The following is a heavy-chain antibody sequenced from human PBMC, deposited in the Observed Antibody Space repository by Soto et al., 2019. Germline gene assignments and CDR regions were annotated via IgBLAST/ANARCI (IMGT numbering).Heavy chain of an antibody. CDR2: IWYDGSNK. CDR3: ARGDPYYFDY. CDR1: GFTFSSYG. J-gene: IGHJ4*02. Sequence: QVQLVESGGGVVQPGRSRRLSCAASGFTFSSYGMHWVRQAPGKGLEWVAVIWYDGSNKYYADSVKGRFTISRDNSKNTLYLQMNSLRAEDTAVYYCARGDPYYFDYWGQGTLVTVSS. V-gene: IGHV3-33*01.